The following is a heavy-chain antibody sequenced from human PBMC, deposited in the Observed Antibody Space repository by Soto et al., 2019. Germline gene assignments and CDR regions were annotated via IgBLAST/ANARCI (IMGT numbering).Heavy chain of an antibody. CDR1: GFTVSSKY. D-gene: IGHD2-15*01. Sequence: GGSLRLSCAASGFTVSSKYMNWVRQAPGKGLEWVSIIWSAGLTYYADSVRGRFTISRDLSKNILFLQMNNRRAEDSAIYYCASELPPDLWGQGTLVTVSS. CDR2: IWSAGLT. CDR3: ASELPPDL. V-gene: IGHV3-53*01. J-gene: IGHJ5*02.